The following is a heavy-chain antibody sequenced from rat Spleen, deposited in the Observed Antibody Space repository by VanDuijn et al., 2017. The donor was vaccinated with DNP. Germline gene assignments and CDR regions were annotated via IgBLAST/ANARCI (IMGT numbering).Heavy chain of an antibody. J-gene: IGHJ2*01. V-gene: IGHV2-41*01. CDR1: GFSLTSYN. CDR2: IWKHGAT. D-gene: IGHD4-3*01. Sequence: QVRLRESGPGLVQPSHTLSLTCTVAGFSLTSYNVHWVRQPPGKGLEWMGVIWKHGATRYNSALKSRLSISRDTSKSQVFLKMSSLQSEDTGIYFCTRVPFGYYDYWGQGVMVTVSS. CDR3: TRVPFGYYDY.